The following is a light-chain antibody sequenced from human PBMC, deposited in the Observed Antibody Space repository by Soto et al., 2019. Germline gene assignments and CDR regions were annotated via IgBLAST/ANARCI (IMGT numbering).Light chain of an antibody. CDR2: EDN. V-gene: IGLV2-23*01. Sequence: QSALTQPASVSGSPGQSITISCTGTSSDFGSFNLVSWYQQHPGKAPKLMIYEDNKRPSGVSNRFSGSKSANTASLTISGLQAEDEADYYCCSFAGDTTPVVFGGGTQLTVL. CDR3: CSFAGDTTPVV. CDR1: SSDFGSFNL. J-gene: IGLJ2*01.